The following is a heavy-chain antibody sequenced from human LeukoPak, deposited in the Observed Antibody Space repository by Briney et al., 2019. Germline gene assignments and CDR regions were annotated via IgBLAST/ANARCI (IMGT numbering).Heavy chain of an antibody. CDR2: IIPVLNIT. Sequence: SVKVSCKTSGGTFSSSAITWVRQAPGQGLEWMGRIIPVLNITTYAQKFQGRVTIAADTSTSTVYMELSSLRSEETAVYYCAKDQGLTAPPPYGLDVWGQGTTVIVTS. J-gene: IGHJ6*02. V-gene: IGHV1-69*04. CDR1: GGTFSSSA. D-gene: IGHD5-18*01. CDR3: AKDQGLTAPPPYGLDV.